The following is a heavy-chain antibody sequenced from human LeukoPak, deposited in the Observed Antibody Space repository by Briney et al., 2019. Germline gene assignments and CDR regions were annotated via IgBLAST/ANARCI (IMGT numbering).Heavy chain of an antibody. Sequence: GGSLRLSCAASGFTVSSNYMSWVRQAPGKGLEWVSVIYSGGSTYYADSVKGRFTISRDNSKNTLYLQMNSLRAEDTAVYYCAKDLDGDYDYYYYGMDVWGQGTTVTVSS. J-gene: IGHJ6*02. D-gene: IGHD4-17*01. CDR2: IYSGGST. V-gene: IGHV3-66*01. CDR3: AKDLDGDYDYYYYGMDV. CDR1: GFTVSSNY.